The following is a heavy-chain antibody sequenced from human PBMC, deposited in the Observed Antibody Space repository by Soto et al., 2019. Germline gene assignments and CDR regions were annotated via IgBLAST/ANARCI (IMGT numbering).Heavy chain of an antibody. CDR3: ARDGFQLQLFPSYFDY. CDR2: ISSSSSYI. Sequence: GRSLRLSCAASGFTFSSYSMNWVRQAQGKGLEWVSSISSSSSYIYYADSVKGRFTISRDNAKNSLYLQMNSLRAEDTAVYYCARDGFQLQLFPSYFDYWGQGTLVTVSS. J-gene: IGHJ4*02. V-gene: IGHV3-21*01. D-gene: IGHD2-2*01. CDR1: GFTFSSYS.